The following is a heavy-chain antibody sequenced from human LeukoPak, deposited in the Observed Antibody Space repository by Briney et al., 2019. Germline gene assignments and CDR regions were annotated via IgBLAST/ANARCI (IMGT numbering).Heavy chain of an antibody. CDR2: IKQDGSEK. CDR3: ARCLSLGDFWNSYSKPFFDY. CDR1: GFTFSSYW. D-gene: IGHD3-3*01. Sequence: GGSLRLSCAVSGFTFSSYWMSWVRQAPGKGLEWVANIKQDGSEKYYVDSVKGRFTISRDNAKNSLYLQMNSLGAEDTAVYSCARCLSLGDFWNSYSKPFFDYWGQGALVTVSS. V-gene: IGHV3-7*03. J-gene: IGHJ4*02.